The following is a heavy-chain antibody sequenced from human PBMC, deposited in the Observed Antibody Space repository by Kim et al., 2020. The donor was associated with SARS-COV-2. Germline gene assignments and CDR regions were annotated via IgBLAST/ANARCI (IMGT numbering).Heavy chain of an antibody. Sequence: VKGRFTISRDNSKNTLYLQMNSLRAEDTAVYYCAKGKIVVRAHYAHCLDDWGQGTTVTVSS. V-gene: IGHV3-33*03. CDR3: AKGKIVVRAHYAHCLDD. J-gene: IGHJ6*02. D-gene: IGHD2-2*01.